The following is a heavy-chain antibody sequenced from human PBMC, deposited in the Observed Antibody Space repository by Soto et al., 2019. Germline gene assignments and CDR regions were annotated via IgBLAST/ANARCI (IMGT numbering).Heavy chain of an antibody. V-gene: IGHV4-61*01. CDR1: GGSVSSGSYY. CDR2: IYYSGST. CDR3: ARRYSSSWHYFDY. D-gene: IGHD6-13*01. Sequence: SETLSLTCTVSGGSVSSGSYYWSWIRQPPGKGLEWIGYIYYSGSTNYNPSLKSRVTISVDTSKNQFSLKLSSVTAADTAVYYCARRYSSSWHYFDYWGQGTLVTVSS. J-gene: IGHJ4*02.